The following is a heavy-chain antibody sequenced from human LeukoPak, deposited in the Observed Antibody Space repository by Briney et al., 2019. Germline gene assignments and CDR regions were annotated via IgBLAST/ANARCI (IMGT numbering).Heavy chain of an antibody. CDR2: INPSGGST. J-gene: IGHJ4*02. CDR1: GYTFTSYG. V-gene: IGHV1-46*01. Sequence: ASVKVSCKASGYTFTSYGISWVRQAPGQGLEWMGIINPSGGSTSYAQKFQGRVTMTRDTSTSTVYMELSSLRSEDTAVYYCARDKDQYYYGSGSYIPDYWGQGTLVTVSS. CDR3: ARDKDQYYYGSGSYIPDY. D-gene: IGHD3-10*01.